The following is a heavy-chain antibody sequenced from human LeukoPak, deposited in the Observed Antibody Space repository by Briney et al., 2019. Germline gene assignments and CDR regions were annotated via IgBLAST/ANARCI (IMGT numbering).Heavy chain of an antibody. D-gene: IGHD6-13*01. V-gene: IGHV4-39*07. CDR2: INHSGST. CDR3: ARELAAAGIGY. CDR1: GGSISSSSYY. Sequence: SETLSLTCTVSGGSISSSSYYWSWIRQPPGKGLEWIGEINHSGSTNYNPSLKSRVTISVDTSKNQFSLKLSSVTAADTAVYYCARELAAAGIGYWGQETLVTVSS. J-gene: IGHJ4*02.